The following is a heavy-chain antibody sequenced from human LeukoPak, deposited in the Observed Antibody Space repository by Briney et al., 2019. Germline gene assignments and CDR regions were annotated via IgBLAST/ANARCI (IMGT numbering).Heavy chain of an antibody. D-gene: IGHD4-17*01. CDR1: GFTFSSYT. CDR2: IGSSSRYI. J-gene: IGHJ3*02. Sequence: GGSLRLSCAASGFTFSSYTMNWVRQAPGKGLEWVSSIGSSSRYIFYADSMKGRFTISRDNAKNSLYLQMNSLRAEDTAVYYCARDQDYGDSDAFDIWGQGTMVTVSS. V-gene: IGHV3-21*01. CDR3: ARDQDYGDSDAFDI.